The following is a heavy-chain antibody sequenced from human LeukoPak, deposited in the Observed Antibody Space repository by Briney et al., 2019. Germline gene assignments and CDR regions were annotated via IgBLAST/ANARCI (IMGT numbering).Heavy chain of an antibody. CDR3: AKGRKSYYYGMDV. J-gene: IGHJ6*02. V-gene: IGHV3-48*03. Sequence: GGSLRLSCAASGFTFSSYEMTWVRQAPGKGLEWVSYISGGGTTIYYADSVKGRFTISRDNAKNSLYLQMNSLRAEDTAVYHCAKGRKSYYYGMDVWGQGTTVTVSS. CDR2: ISGGGTTI. CDR1: GFTFSSYE.